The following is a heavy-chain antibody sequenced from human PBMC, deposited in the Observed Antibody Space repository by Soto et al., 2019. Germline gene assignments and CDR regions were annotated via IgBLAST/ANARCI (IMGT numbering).Heavy chain of an antibody. CDR2: IYYSGST. Sequence: SETLSLTCTVSGDSIGNYYWSWIRQSPGKGLEWIGFIYYSGSTNYNPSLKSRVTISVDTSKNQFSLKLTSVAAADTAVYYCAREKGYYDSSAFDIWGQGTMVTVSS. D-gene: IGHD3-22*01. CDR3: AREKGYYDSSAFDI. V-gene: IGHV4-59*01. J-gene: IGHJ3*02. CDR1: GDSIGNYY.